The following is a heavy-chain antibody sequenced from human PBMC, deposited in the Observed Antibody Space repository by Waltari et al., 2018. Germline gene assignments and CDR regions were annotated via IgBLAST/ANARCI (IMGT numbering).Heavy chain of an antibody. D-gene: IGHD3-10*01. CDR2: LYDAGSS. J-gene: IGHJ4*02. Sequence: VQVVESGGGLFHPGESLSLSCSASGFPVISNHLSWVRQPPGKGLEWVSLLYDAGSSYYPDSVRGRFTISRDNSKNTVHLQMNSLRVDDTATYYCARARDEKTAMVYFDHWGQGTLVSVSS. V-gene: IGHV3-66*02. CDR3: ARARDEKTAMVYFDH. CDR1: GFPVISNH.